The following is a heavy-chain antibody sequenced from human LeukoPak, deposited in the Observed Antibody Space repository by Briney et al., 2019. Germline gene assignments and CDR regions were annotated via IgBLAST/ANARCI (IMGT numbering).Heavy chain of an antibody. CDR2: IYYSGST. CDR3: ARSPYLRMRLFPEGYFDY. Sequence: RPSETLSLTCTVSGGSMSTYYWSWIRQPPGKGLEWIGYIYYSGSTNYNPSLKSRVTMSVDTSTNQFSLNLSSVTAADTAVYYCARSPYLRMRLFPEGYFDYWGQGTLVTVSS. D-gene: IGHD5-12*01. J-gene: IGHJ4*02. V-gene: IGHV4-59*01. CDR1: GGSMSTYY.